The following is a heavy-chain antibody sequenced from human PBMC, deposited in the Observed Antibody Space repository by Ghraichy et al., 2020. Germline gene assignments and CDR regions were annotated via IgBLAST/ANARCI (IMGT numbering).Heavy chain of an antibody. J-gene: IGHJ4*02. CDR2: LNIDGTTV. D-gene: IGHD1-14*01. CDR3: VRSYKDGLRHFDY. CDR1: GFTFSDSA. Sequence: GGSLRLSCAASGFTFSDSALHWVRQTPGRGLEWVSHLNIDGTTVNYADSVKGRFTISRDNAKNTMYLQMISLTVEDTAVYYCVRSYKDGLRHFDYWGQGTLVTVSS. V-gene: IGHV3-74*01.